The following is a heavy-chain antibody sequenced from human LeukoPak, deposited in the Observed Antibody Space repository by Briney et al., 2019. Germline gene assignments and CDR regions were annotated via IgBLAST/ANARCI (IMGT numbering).Heavy chain of an antibody. J-gene: IGHJ3*02. CDR2: IYYTGST. D-gene: IGHD3-22*01. Sequence: SETLSLTCGVSGGAITNYYWNWIRQAPGKGLEWLGYIYYTGSTTYNPSVKSRITISLDTSKKQISLKLRSVTAADTAVYYCARLPGGVHYYDTPDDAFDIWGQGTMVTVSS. CDR1: GGAITNYY. CDR3: ARLPGGVHYYDTPDDAFDI. V-gene: IGHV4-59*01.